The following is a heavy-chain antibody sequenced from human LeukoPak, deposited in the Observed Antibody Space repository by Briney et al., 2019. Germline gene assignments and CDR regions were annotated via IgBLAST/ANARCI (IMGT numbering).Heavy chain of an antibody. V-gene: IGHV3-53*05. CDR1: GFTVRSNY. Sequence: GGSLRLSCAASGFTVRSNYMNWVRQAPGKGLEWVSVIYSGGSTYYADSVKGRFTISRDNSKNTLYLQMNSLRADDTAVYYCARDLAITFGGVIVKGLDYWGQGTLVTVSS. D-gene: IGHD3-16*02. CDR2: IYSGGST. CDR3: ARDLAITFGGVIVKGLDY. J-gene: IGHJ4*02.